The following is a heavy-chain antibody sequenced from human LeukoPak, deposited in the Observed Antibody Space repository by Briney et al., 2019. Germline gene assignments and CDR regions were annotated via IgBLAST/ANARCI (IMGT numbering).Heavy chain of an antibody. Sequence: GGSLRLSCAASGFTFSSYGMHWVCQAPGKGLEWVTVISYDGRNKYYADSVKGRFTISRDNSKNTLYLQMNSLRADDTAVYYCAKDVSDGYKLKAFDYWGQGTLVTVSS. CDR3: AKDVSDGYKLKAFDY. D-gene: IGHD5-24*01. CDR2: ISYDGRNK. V-gene: IGHV3-30*18. J-gene: IGHJ4*02. CDR1: GFTFSSYG.